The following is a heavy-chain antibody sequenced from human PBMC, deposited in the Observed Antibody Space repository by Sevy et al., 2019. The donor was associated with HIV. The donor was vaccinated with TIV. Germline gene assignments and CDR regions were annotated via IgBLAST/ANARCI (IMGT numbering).Heavy chain of an antibody. V-gene: IGHV1-8*01. Sequence: ASVKVSCKASGYTFTSYDINWVRQATGQGLEWMGWMNPNSGNTGYAQKFQGRVTMTRNTSISTAYLELSSLEFEDTAVYYCARGWGGGSGYNPSGWFDPWGQGTLVTVSS. CDR2: MNPNSGNT. D-gene: IGHD5-12*01. J-gene: IGHJ5*02. CDR1: GYTFTSYD. CDR3: ARGWGGGSGYNPSGWFDP.